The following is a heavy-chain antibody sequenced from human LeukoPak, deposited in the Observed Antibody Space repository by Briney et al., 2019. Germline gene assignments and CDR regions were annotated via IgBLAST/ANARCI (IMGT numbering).Heavy chain of an antibody. V-gene: IGHV7-4-1*02. CDR2: INTNTGNP. J-gene: IGHJ5*02. D-gene: IGHD2-15*01. Sequence: GESLKISCKASGYTFTSYAMNWVRQAPGQGLEWMGWINTNTGNPTYAKGFTGRFVFSLDTSVSTAYLQISSLKAEDTAVYYCGRDHCSGGSCFPPWGQGTLVTVSS. CDR3: GRDHCSGGSCFPP. CDR1: GYTFTSYA.